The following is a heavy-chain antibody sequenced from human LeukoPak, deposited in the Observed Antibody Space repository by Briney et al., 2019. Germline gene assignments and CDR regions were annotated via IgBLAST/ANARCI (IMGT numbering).Heavy chain of an antibody. Sequence: GGSLRLSCVASGFTFSSYTLHWVRQAPGKGLEWVAVMSYDGSHKFHADSVKGRFTISRDNSKNTLYLQMNSLRAEDAAIYFCARDVGGYAFDYWGQGTLVTVSS. CDR2: MSYDGSHK. V-gene: IGHV3-30*04. CDR3: ARDVGGYAFDY. CDR1: GFTFSSYT. D-gene: IGHD5-12*01. J-gene: IGHJ4*02.